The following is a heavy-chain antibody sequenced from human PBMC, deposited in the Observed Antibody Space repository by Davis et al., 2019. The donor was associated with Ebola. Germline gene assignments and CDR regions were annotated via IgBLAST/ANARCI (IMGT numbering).Heavy chain of an antibody. CDR1: GFTFSSYA. CDR3: VKGLTVTTYYYFDY. Sequence: PGGSLRLSCSASGFTFSSYAMHWVRQAPGKGLEYVSAISSNGGSTYYADSVKGRFTISRDNSKDTLYLQMSSLRAEDTAVYYCVKGLTVTTYYYFDYWGQGTLVTVSS. V-gene: IGHV3-64D*08. D-gene: IGHD4-17*01. J-gene: IGHJ4*02. CDR2: ISSNGGST.